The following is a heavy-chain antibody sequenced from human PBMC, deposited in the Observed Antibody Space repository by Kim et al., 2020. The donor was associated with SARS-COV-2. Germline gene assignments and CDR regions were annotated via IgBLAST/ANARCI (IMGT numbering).Heavy chain of an antibody. J-gene: IGHJ6*02. CDR2: IKSKTDGGTT. CDR1: GFTFSNAW. Sequence: GGSLRLSCAASGFTFSNAWMSWVRQAPGKGLEWVGRIKSKTDGGTTDYAAHVNGRFTISRDDSKNTLYLQMNSLKTEDTAVYYCTTTYGDYEGYYYYGMDVWGQGTTVTVSS. V-gene: IGHV3-15*01. D-gene: IGHD4-17*01. CDR3: TTTYGDYEGYYYYGMDV.